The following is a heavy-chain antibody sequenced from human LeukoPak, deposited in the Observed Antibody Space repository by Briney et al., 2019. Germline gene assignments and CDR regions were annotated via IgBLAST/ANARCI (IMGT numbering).Heavy chain of an antibody. D-gene: IGHD5-24*01. CDR1: GFTFSNYW. CDR3: ARDRGWLQFDY. CDR2: IKEDGSEK. V-gene: IGHV3-7*05. Sequence: GGSLRLSCAASGFTFSNYWLSWVRQAPGKGLKWVANIKEDGSEKYYVDSLKGRFTISRDNAKNSLYLQMNSLRAEDTAVYYCARDRGWLQFDYWGQGTLATVSS. J-gene: IGHJ4*02.